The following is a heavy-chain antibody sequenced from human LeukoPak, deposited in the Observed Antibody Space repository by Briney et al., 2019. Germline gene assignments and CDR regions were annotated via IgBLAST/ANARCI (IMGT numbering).Heavy chain of an antibody. D-gene: IGHD3-16*01. Sequence: GGSLRLSCVASGFTFSSYAMSWVRQAPARGLKWVASLRGDGSTFYADSVKGRFTLSRDESRNTVYLQLTYLRVEDTAVYYCAKASWVSSADAVLWGQGTPVTVSS. J-gene: IGHJ4*02. V-gene: IGHV3-23*01. CDR1: GFTFSSYA. CDR2: LRGDGST. CDR3: AKASWVSSADAVL.